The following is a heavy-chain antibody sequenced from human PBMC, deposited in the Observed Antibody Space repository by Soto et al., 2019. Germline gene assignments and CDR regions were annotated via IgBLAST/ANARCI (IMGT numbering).Heavy chain of an antibody. Sequence: PGESLKISCKCSGYSFTSYWIGLVRQIPGKGLEWMGIIYPGDSDTRYSPSFQGQVTISADKSISTAYLQWSSLKASDTAIYYCARTAAAGKYYYGVDVWGQGTTVTVSS. D-gene: IGHD6-13*01. J-gene: IGHJ6*02. CDR2: IYPGDSDT. CDR3: ARTAAAGKYYYGVDV. V-gene: IGHV5-51*01. CDR1: GYSFTSYW.